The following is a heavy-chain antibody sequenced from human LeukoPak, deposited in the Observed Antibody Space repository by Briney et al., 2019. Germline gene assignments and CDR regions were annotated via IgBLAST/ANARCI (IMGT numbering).Heavy chain of an antibody. CDR3: ARGTRYCSGGSCYGYYYYMDV. V-gene: IGHV4-59*12. J-gene: IGHJ6*03. CDR1: GGSISSYY. D-gene: IGHD2-15*01. Sequence: SETLSLTCTVSGGSISSYYWSWIRQPPGKGLEWIGYIYYSGSTNYNPSLKSRVTISVDTSKNQFSLQLSSVTAADTAVYYCARGTRYCSGGSCYGYYYYMDVWGKGTTVTVSS. CDR2: IYYSGST.